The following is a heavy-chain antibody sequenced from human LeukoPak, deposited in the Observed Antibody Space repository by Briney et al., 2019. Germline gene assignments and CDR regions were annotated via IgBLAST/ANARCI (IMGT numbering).Heavy chain of an antibody. D-gene: IGHD6-13*01. CDR3: ARDLSIAAGPDAFDI. Sequence: PSETLSLTCTVSGGSISSDYWSWIRQPAGKGLEWIGRIYTSGSTNYNPSLKSRVTMSEDTSKNQFSLKLSSVTAADTAVYYCARDLSIAAGPDAFDIWGQGTMVTVSS. J-gene: IGHJ3*02. CDR1: GGSISSDY. V-gene: IGHV4-4*07. CDR2: IYTSGST.